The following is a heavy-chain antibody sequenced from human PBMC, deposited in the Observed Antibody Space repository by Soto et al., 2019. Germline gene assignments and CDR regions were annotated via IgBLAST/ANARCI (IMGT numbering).Heavy chain of an antibody. V-gene: IGHV3-48*01. Sequence: EVQLVESGGGLVQPGGSLRLSCAASGFTFSSFSMNWVRQAPGKGLEWLSFIGSSPSTIYYADSVKGRFTISRDNANNSLFLQMNSLRVEDTAVYYCARDRDTAMVPYFDYWGQGALVTVSS. D-gene: IGHD5-18*01. CDR1: GFTFSSFS. CDR3: ARDRDTAMVPYFDY. J-gene: IGHJ4*02. CDR2: IGSSPSTI.